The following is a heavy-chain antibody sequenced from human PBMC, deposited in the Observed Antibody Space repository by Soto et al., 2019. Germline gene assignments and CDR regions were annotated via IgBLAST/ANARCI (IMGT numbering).Heavy chain of an antibody. CDR2: TYYRSKWYN. D-gene: IGHD2-2*02. J-gene: IGHJ4*02. CDR1: GDSVSSNSAA. Sequence: SQTLSLTCAISGDSVSSNSAAWNWIRQSPSRGLEWLGRTYYRSKWYNDYAVSVKSRITINPDTSKNQFSLQLNSVTPEDTAVYYCARDFSHIVVVPAAIRGYYFDYWGQGTLVTSPQ. V-gene: IGHV6-1*01. CDR3: ARDFSHIVVVPAAIRGYYFDY.